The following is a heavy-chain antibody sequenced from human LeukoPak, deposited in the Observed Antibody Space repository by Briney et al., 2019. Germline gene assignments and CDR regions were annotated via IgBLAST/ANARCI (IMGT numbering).Heavy chain of an antibody. D-gene: IGHD7-27*01. Sequence: PSQTLSLTCTVSGFSISSGGYYWSWIRQHPGNGLEWIGSIYSSGIASYSPSPKSRLDVSIDTSQSQFSLKLTSVPAADTAVYYCARAGPPGTGDRWYFDLWGRGTLVTVSS. V-gene: IGHV4-31*03. CDR3: ARAGPPGTGDRWYFDL. CDR1: GFSISSGGYY. J-gene: IGHJ2*01. CDR2: IYSSGIA.